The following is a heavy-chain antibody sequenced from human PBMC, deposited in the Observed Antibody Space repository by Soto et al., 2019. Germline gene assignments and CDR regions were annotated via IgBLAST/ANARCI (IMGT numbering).Heavy chain of an antibody. Sequence: GGSLGLSCAASGFTFNRYAMTWVRQALGKGLEWVSAISGSGGSTYYADSVKGRFTISRDNSKNTLYLQMNSLRAEDTAVYYCAKDKARLGIAVAGTFDYWGRGTLVTVSS. J-gene: IGHJ4*02. CDR2: ISGSGGST. CDR3: AKDKARLGIAVAGTFDY. D-gene: IGHD6-19*01. CDR1: GFTFNRYA. V-gene: IGHV3-23*01.